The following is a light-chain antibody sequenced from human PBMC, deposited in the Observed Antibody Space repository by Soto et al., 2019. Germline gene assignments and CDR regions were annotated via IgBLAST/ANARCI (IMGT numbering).Light chain of an antibody. CDR2: RSN. V-gene: IGLV1-47*01. Sequence: QSVLTQPPSVSGTPGQRVTITCSGSSSNIGTNYVYWYQQFPGTAPKLLIYRSNQRPSGVPDRFSGSKSGTSASLAISGLRSEDEADYYCTAWDDSLSGPLYVFGTGTKVTVL. J-gene: IGLJ1*01. CDR3: TAWDDSLSGPLYV. CDR1: SSNIGTNY.